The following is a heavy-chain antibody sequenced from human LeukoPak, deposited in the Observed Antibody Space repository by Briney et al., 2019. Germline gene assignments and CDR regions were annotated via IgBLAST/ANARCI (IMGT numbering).Heavy chain of an antibody. CDR3: AKEVSIISRGLDY. CDR1: GFTFSTYT. Sequence: GGSLRLSCAASGFTFSTYTMNWVRQAPGKGLEWVSSISSSNSYIYYADSVKGRFTISRDNAKNSLYLQMNTLRAEDTAVYYCAKEVSIISRGLDYWGQGILVTVSS. D-gene: IGHD2-21*01. J-gene: IGHJ4*02. CDR2: ISSSNSYI. V-gene: IGHV3-21*04.